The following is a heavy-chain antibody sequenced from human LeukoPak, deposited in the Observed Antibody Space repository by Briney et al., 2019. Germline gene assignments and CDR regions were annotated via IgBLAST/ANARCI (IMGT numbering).Heavy chain of an antibody. J-gene: IGHJ4*02. CDR1: GFTFSSYS. V-gene: IGHV3-21*01. CDR3: AREAPFDY. Sequence: KPGGSLRLSCAASGFTFSSYSMNWVRQAPGKGPEWVSSITGRSEYIYYADSVKGRFTISRDNAKNSLYLQMNSLRVEDTAVYYCAREAPFDYWGQGILVIVSS. CDR2: ITGRSEYI.